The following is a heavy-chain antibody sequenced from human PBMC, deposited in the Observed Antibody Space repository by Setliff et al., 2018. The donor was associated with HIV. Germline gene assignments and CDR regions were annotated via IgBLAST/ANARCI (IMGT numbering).Heavy chain of an antibody. CDR2: IGGTGGNT. J-gene: IGHJ4*02. D-gene: IGHD7-27*01. V-gene: IGHV3-23*01. CDR1: GFTFSDHY. CDR3: ATDLHWAFDY. Sequence: PGGSLRLSCAASGFTFSDHYMDWVRQAPGKGLEWVSAIGGTGGNTYYADSVKGRFTISRDNSKNTLYMQMNNLRAEDTAVYYGATDLHWAFDYWGQGSLVTVSS.